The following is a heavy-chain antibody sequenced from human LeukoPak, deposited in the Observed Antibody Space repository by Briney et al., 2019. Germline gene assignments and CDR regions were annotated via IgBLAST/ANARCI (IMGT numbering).Heavy chain of an antibody. J-gene: IGHJ4*02. CDR3: ARALPPLYYYDSSGYYYGY. CDR2: INPNSGGT. D-gene: IGHD3-22*01. Sequence: ASVKVSCKASGYTFTGYYMHWVRQAPGQGLEWMGWINPNSGGTNYAQKFQGRVTMTRDTSISTAYMELSRLRSDDTAVYYCARALPPLYYYDSSGYYYGYWGQGTLVTVSS. V-gene: IGHV1-2*02. CDR1: GYTFTGYY.